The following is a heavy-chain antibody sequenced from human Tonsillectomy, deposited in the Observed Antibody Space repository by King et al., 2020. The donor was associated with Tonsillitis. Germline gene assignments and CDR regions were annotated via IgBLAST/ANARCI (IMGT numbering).Heavy chain of an antibody. V-gene: IGHV1-2*04. CDR2: INPNSGGT. CDR1: GYTFTGYY. D-gene: IGHD2-2*01. Sequence: VQLVESGAEVKKPGASVKVSCKASGYTFTGYYMHWVRQAPGQGLEWMGWINPNSGGTNYAQKFQGWVTMTRDTSISTAYTELSRLRSDDTAVYYCARSCSSTSCHGALYYYCYGMDVWGQGTTVTVSS. CDR3: ARSCSSTSCHGALYYYCYGMDV. J-gene: IGHJ6*02.